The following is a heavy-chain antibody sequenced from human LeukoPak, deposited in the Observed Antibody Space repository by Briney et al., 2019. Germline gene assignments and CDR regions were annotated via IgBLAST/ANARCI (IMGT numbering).Heavy chain of an antibody. CDR2: IYYSGST. D-gene: IGHD3-3*01. Sequence: SETLCLTCTVSGGSISSSSYYWGWIRQPPGKGLEWIGSIYYSGSTYYNPSLKSRVTISVDTSKNQFSLKLSSVTAADTAVYYCARVGDFWSALSSGVDVWGKGTTVTVSS. V-gene: IGHV4-39*07. CDR3: ARVGDFWSALSSGVDV. J-gene: IGHJ6*04. CDR1: GGSISSSSYY.